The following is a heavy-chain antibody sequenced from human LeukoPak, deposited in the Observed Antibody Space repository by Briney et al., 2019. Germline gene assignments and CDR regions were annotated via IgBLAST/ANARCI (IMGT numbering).Heavy chain of an antibody. CDR2: ISVYNGNT. CDR1: GYTFTSYG. J-gene: IGHJ5*02. V-gene: IGHV1-18*01. CDR3: ARPLTHNNWFDP. D-gene: IGHD1-14*01. Sequence: GASVKVSCKSSGYTFTSYGISWVRQAPGQGLEWMGWISVYNGNTNYAQKFQGRVTMTRDTSISTAYMELSRLRSDDTAVYYCARPLTHNNWFDPWGQGTLVTVSS.